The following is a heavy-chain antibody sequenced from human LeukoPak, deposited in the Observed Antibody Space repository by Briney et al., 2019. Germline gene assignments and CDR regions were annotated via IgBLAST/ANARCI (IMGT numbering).Heavy chain of an antibody. J-gene: IGHJ4*02. Sequence: GGSLRLSCAASVFTFSSYGMHWVRHAPGKGRVWVLRINSDGSSTSYADSVKGRFTISRDNAKNTLYLQMNSLRAEDTAVYYCARIPYCSSTNCYPSDYWGQGTLVTVSS. CDR2: INSDGSST. CDR3: ARIPYCSSTNCYPSDY. D-gene: IGHD2-2*01. CDR1: VFTFSSYG. V-gene: IGHV3-74*01.